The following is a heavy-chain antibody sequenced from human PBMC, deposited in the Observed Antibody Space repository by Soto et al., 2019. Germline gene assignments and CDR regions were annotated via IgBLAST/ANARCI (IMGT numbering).Heavy chain of an antibody. J-gene: IGHJ6*02. V-gene: IGHV1-69*01. Sequence: QVQLLQSGAEVKKPGSSVKVSCKASGGTFSSYAISWVRHAPVQGLEWMGGIIPISGTANYAQKFQGRVTITADESTSTAYMELSSLRSEDTAVYYCARSQGSSTSLEIYYYYYYGMDVWGQGTTVTVSS. CDR1: GGTFSSYA. D-gene: IGHD2-2*01. CDR2: IIPISGTA. CDR3: ARSQGSSTSLEIYYYYYYGMDV.